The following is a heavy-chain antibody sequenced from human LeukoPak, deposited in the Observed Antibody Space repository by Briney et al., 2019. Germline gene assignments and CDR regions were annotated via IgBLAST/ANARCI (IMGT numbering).Heavy chain of an antibody. V-gene: IGHV3-69-1*02. J-gene: IGHJ4*02. D-gene: IGHD5-18*01. Sequence: GGSLRLSCAASGFTFSTHSMNWVRQAPGKGLEGVSSITDTSHIYDAYSVKGRFTISRDNTKNSLYLQMNSLRAEDTAVYFCARSQGGYSYGKIDYWGQGTLVTVSS. CDR3: ARSQGGYSYGKIDY. CDR1: GFTFSTHS. CDR2: ITDTSHI.